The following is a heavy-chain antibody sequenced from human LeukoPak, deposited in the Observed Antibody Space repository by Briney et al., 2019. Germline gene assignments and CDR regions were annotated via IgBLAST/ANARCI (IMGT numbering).Heavy chain of an antibody. V-gene: IGHV4-59*08. D-gene: IGHD6-13*01. Sequence: PSETLSLTCTVSGGSISSYYWSWIRQPPGKGLEWIGYIYYSGSTKYNPSLKSRVTISVDTSKNQFSLKLSSVTAADTAVYYCASSSAAEIYYFDYWGQGTLVTVSS. CDR1: GGSISSYY. CDR2: IYYSGST. J-gene: IGHJ4*02. CDR3: ASSSAAEIYYFDY.